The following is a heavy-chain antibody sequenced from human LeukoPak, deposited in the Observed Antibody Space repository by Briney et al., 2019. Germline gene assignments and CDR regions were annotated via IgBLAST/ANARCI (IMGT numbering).Heavy chain of an antibody. CDR2: ISSSSSYI. CDR1: GFTFSSYS. Sequence: GGSLRLSCAASGFTFSSYSMNWVRQAPGKGLEWVSSISSSSSYIYYADSVKGRFTISRDNAKNSLYLQMNSLRAEDTAVYYCARFRHCGGDCYTSPKYYFDYWGQGTLVAVSS. J-gene: IGHJ4*02. D-gene: IGHD2-21*02. CDR3: ARFRHCGGDCYTSPKYYFDY. V-gene: IGHV3-21*01.